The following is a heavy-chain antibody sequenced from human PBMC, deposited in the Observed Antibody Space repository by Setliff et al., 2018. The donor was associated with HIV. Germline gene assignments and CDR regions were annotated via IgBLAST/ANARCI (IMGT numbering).Heavy chain of an antibody. V-gene: IGHV1-3*01. CDR3: ARVQTMAVAGTQYYYMDV. J-gene: IGHJ6*03. Sequence: GASVKVSCKTSGYTFTNYAIQWVRQAPGQGLQWMGWINAGNGNTKYSQKFQGRVSIARDTSASTAYMELSSLRSEDTAVYYCARVQTMAVAGTQYYYMDVWGKGTTVTV. CDR1: GYTFTNYA. D-gene: IGHD6-19*01. CDR2: INAGNGNT.